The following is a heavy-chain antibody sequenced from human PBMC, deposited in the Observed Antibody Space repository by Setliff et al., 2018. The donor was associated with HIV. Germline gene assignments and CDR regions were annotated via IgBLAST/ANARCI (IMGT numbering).Heavy chain of an antibody. CDR2: FDLEDGET. Sequence: ASVKVSCKVSGYSVTELSIHWVRQAPGKGLEWMGSFDLEDGETIYAQKFQGRVTMTEDTSTDTAYMELSSLRSEDTAVYYCATDSNFGGIATPWDYWGQGTQVTVSS. V-gene: IGHV1-24*01. CDR3: ATDSNFGGIATPWDY. CDR1: GYSVTELS. J-gene: IGHJ4*02. D-gene: IGHD6-13*01.